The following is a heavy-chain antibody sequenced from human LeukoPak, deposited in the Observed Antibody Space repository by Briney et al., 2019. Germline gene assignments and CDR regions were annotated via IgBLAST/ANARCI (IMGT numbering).Heavy chain of an antibody. J-gene: IGHJ4*02. Sequence: PGGSLRLSCAASGFTFSSYWSWIRQPPGKGLEWIGEINHSGSTNYNPSLKSRVTISVDTSKNQFSLKLSSVTAADTAVYYCARASVHYYDSKGKRFDYWGQGTLVTVSS. V-gene: IGHV4-34*01. CDR3: ARASVHYYDSKGKRFDY. D-gene: IGHD3-22*01. CDR1: GFTFSSY. CDR2: INHSGST.